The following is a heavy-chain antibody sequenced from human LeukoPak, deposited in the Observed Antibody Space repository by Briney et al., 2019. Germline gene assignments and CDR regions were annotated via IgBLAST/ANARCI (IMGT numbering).Heavy chain of an antibody. V-gene: IGHV3-74*01. J-gene: IGHJ4*02. CDR1: GFTYSSYW. CDR3: ARGRPHGNDY. D-gene: IGHD4-23*01. CDR2: IASDGSST. Sequence: GGSLRLSCAASGFTYSSYWMNWVRQAPGKGLVWVSRIASDGSSTTYADSVKGRFSISGDNAKNTLYLQMNSLRVEDTAVYYCARGRPHGNDYWGQGTLVTVSS.